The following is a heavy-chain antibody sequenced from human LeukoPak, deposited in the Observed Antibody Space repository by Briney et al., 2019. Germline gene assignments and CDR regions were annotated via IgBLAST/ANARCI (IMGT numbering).Heavy chain of an antibody. J-gene: IGHJ4*02. V-gene: IGHV3-23*01. CDR3: AKCRGGSCYSSSDY. D-gene: IGHD2-15*01. CDR1: GFNFSPYA. Sequence: GGSLRLSCAASGFNFSPYAMRWVRQAPGRGLEWVSSIGGSDSSTYYTDSVKGRFTISRDNSKSTLYLQMNSLRADDAALYYCAKCRGGSCYSSSDYWGQGTLVTVSS. CDR2: IGGSDSST.